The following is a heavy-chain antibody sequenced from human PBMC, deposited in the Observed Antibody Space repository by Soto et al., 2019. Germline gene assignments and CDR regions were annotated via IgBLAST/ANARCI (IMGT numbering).Heavy chain of an antibody. CDR1: GYIFTGYF. J-gene: IGHJ6*02. D-gene: IGHD6-19*01. CDR3: AREEYSSGWYHYNYYYYGMDV. CDR2: INPKSGAT. V-gene: IGHV1-2*02. Sequence: AAVKVSCKASGYIFTGYFMQWVRQAPGQGLEWMGWINPKSGATKALQKFQGRIALTRDTSISTFYMELSSLTSDDTAVYYCAREEYSSGWYHYNYYYYGMDVWGQGTTVTVSS.